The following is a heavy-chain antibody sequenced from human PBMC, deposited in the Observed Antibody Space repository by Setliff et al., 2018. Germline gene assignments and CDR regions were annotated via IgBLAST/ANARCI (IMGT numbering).Heavy chain of an antibody. Sequence: GASVKVSCKTSGFNFITYGFSWVRQAPGQGLELMGWISPYSGETNNAQKFQDRLSVTADTSSKTIYMELGSLASDDTAVYFCTTSRAPRVVLAADFDLWGQGTLVTVSS. J-gene: IGHJ4*02. V-gene: IGHV1-18*01. CDR3: TTSRAPRVVLAADFDL. D-gene: IGHD2-21*01. CDR2: ISPYSGET. CDR1: GFNFITYG.